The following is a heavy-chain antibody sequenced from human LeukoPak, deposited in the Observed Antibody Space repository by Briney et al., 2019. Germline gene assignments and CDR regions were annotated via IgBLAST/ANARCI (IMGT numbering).Heavy chain of an antibody. CDR2: IYTIGSP. J-gene: IGHJ5*02. Sequence: SETLPLTYSVSGRSINSYYWSWIQQPPRTGLDGIEYIYTIGSPNYNPPLKHRVTISVHTPKHQLSLQVSCVSAADTAVYYCARQVGWVSPFAPWGQGTLVTVSS. V-gene: IGHV4-4*09. D-gene: IGHD1-14*01. CDR1: GRSINSYY. CDR3: ARQVGWVSPFAP.